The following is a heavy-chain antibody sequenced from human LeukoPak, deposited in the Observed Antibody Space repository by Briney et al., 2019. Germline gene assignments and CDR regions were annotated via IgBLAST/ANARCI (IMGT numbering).Heavy chain of an antibody. CDR2: ISAYNGNT. CDR3: ARYDLVVPAAHYYYYGMDV. V-gene: IGHV1-18*01. CDR1: GYTFTSYG. D-gene: IGHD2-2*01. Sequence: ASVKVSCKASGYTFTSYGISWVRQAPGQGLEWMGWISAYNGNTNYAQKLQGRVTMTTDTSTSTACMELRSLRSDDTAVYYCARYDLVVPAAHYYYYGMDVWGQGTTVTVSS. J-gene: IGHJ6*02.